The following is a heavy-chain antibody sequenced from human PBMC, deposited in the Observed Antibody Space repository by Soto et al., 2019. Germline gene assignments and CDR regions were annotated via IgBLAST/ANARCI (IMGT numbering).Heavy chain of an antibody. V-gene: IGHV3-48*01. CDR3: VRIDSITWWWAFDF. J-gene: IGHJ3*01. D-gene: IGHD2-8*02. Sequence: HPGGSLRLSCAASGFTFSSYSMNWVRQAPGKGLEWISYINDRSSSIYYADSVKGRFTISRDNAKNLVYLQMNSLGAEDTAVYYCVRIDSITWWWAFDFWGHGTMVTVSS. CDR2: INDRSSSI. CDR1: GFTFSSYS.